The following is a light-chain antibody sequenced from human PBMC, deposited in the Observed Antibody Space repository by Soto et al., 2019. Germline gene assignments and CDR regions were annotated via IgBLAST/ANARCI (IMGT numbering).Light chain of an antibody. CDR1: QTISSW. CDR2: DAS. CDR3: QQLRMYPST. Sequence: DIQITESPSTLAGSVGDRVRITCRASQTISSWLAWYQQKPGKAPQLLIYDASHLKSGVPSRFSGSGSGTDFALTITSLQAEDFATYYCQQLRMYPSTFGGGTKVDI. J-gene: IGKJ4*01. V-gene: IGKV1-5*01.